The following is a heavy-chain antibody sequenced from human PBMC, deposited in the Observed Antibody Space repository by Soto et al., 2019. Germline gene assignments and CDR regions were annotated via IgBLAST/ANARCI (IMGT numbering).Heavy chain of an antibody. V-gene: IGHV3-30-3*01. Sequence: QVQLVESGGGVVQPGRSLRLSCAASGFTFSSYAMHWVRQAPGKGLEWVAVISYDGSNKYYADSVKGRFTISRDNSKNTLYLQMNSLRAEDTAVYYCARDPSRYSSSWDYYSDYWGQGTLVTVSS. D-gene: IGHD6-13*01. CDR2: ISYDGSNK. CDR1: GFTFSSYA. J-gene: IGHJ4*02. CDR3: ARDPSRYSSSWDYYSDY.